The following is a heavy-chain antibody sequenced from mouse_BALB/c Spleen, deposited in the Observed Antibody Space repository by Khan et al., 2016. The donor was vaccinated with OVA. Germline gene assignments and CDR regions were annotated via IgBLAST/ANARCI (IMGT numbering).Heavy chain of an antibody. CDR3: TRPSTTQYYYGMDY. CDR1: GFTFSSYT. V-gene: IGHV5-12-2*01. Sequence: EVKLEESGGGLVQPGGSLKLSCAASGFTFSSYTMSWVRQTPDKRLEWVAFISHGGSSVYYPDTVKGRFTSSRDNAKNTLYLQMSSLKSEDTAMYYGTRPSTTQYYYGMDYWGQGTSVIVSS. D-gene: IGHD1-1*01. CDR2: ISHGGSSV. J-gene: IGHJ4*01.